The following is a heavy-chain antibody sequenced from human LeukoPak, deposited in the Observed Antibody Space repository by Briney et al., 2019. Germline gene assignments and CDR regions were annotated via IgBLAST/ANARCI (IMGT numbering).Heavy chain of an antibody. CDR2: IWYDGSNK. CDR1: GFTFSSYG. V-gene: IGHV3-33*06. CDR3: AKDPDGYYSSGWFDY. D-gene: IGHD6-19*01. J-gene: IGHJ4*02. Sequence: GGSLRLSCAASGFTFSSYGMHWVRQAPGKGLEWVAVIWYDGSNKYYADSVKGRFTISRDNSKNTLYLQMNSLRAEDTAVYYCAKDPDGYYSSGWFDYWGQGTLVTVSS.